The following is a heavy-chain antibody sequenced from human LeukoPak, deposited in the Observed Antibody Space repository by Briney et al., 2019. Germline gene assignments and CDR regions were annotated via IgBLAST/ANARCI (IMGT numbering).Heavy chain of an antibody. CDR1: GFTFSSYA. V-gene: IGHV3-30-3*01. D-gene: IGHD6-13*01. CDR3: ARVKRVYSSSWYFDY. J-gene: IGHJ4*02. Sequence: GGSLRLSCAASGFTFSSYAMHWVRQAPGKGLEWVAVISYDGSNKYYADSVKGRFTISRDNSKNTLYLQMNSLRAEDTAVYYCARVKRVYSSSWYFDYWGQGTLVTVSS. CDR2: ISYDGSNK.